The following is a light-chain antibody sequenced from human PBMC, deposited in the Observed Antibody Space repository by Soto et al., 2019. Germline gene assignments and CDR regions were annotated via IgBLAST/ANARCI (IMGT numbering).Light chain of an antibody. CDR2: EVS. Sequence: QSVLTQPPSVSGAPGQRVTISCTGSSSNIGAGYDYVSWYQQHPGQAPKLLIYEVSNRPSGVSHRFSGSKSGNTASLSISGLQAEDEADYYCYSFTSGNTLYVFGTGTKVTVL. V-gene: IGLV2-14*01. CDR1: SSNIGAGYDY. CDR3: YSFTSGNTLYV. J-gene: IGLJ1*01.